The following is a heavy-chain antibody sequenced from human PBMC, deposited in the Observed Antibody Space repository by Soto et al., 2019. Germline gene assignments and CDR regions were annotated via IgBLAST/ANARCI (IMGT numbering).Heavy chain of an antibody. CDR1: GFTFSSYA. D-gene: IGHD2-2*01. Sequence: GGSLRLSCEASGFTFSSYAMSWVRQAPGKGLEWVSAISGSGGSTYYADSVKGRFTISRDNSKNTLYLQMNSLRAEDTAVYYCAKGDCSSTRCYRTIDYWGQGTLVTVSS. CDR3: AKGDCSSTRCYRTIDY. V-gene: IGHV3-23*01. J-gene: IGHJ4*02. CDR2: ISGSGGST.